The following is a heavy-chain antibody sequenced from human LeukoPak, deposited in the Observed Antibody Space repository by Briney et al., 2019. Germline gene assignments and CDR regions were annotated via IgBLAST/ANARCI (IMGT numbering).Heavy chain of an antibody. Sequence: SETLSLTCTVSGGSISTYYWNWIRQPPGKGLEWIGYIYHSGSTNYNPSLQNRVTISVDTSKNQFSLNLNSVTAADTAVYYCARGGAARLHFQNWGQGTLVTVSS. J-gene: IGHJ1*01. D-gene: IGHD6-6*01. CDR2: IYHSGST. CDR3: ARGGAARLHFQN. CDR1: GGSISTYY. V-gene: IGHV4-59*01.